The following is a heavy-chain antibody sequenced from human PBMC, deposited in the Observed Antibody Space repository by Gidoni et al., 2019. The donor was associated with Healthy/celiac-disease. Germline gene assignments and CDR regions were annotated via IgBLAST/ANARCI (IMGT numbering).Heavy chain of an antibody. CDR3: ARNIADS. CDR1: GGSFSDYY. D-gene: IGHD5-12*01. V-gene: IGHV4-34*01. CDR2: INHSGRT. Sequence: QVQLQQCGAGLLKPSETLSLTCAVYGGSFSDYYWSWIRQPPGKGLEWIGEINHSGRTNYNPSLKSRVTISVDTSKNQFSLKLSSMTAADTAVYYRARNIADSWGQGTLVTVSS. J-gene: IGHJ4*02.